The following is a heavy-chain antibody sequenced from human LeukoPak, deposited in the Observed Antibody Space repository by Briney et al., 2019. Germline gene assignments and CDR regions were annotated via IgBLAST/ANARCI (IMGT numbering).Heavy chain of an antibody. Sequence: SETLSLTCAVYGGSFSGYYWSWIRQPPGKGLEWIGEINHSGSTNYNPSLKSRVTISVDTSKNQFSLKLSSVTAADTAVYYCARADGAELGFFDYWGQGTLVTVSS. D-gene: IGHD7-27*01. V-gene: IGHV4-34*01. CDR1: GGSFSGYY. CDR3: ARADGAELGFFDY. J-gene: IGHJ4*02. CDR2: INHSGST.